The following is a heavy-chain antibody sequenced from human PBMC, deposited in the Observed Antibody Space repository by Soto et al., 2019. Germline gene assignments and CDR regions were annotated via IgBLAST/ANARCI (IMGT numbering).Heavy chain of an antibody. Sequence: QPGGSLRLSCAASRFSFDTYGMHWVRQAPGKGLEWVAFISYAGSNKYYADSVKGRFTISRDNSKSTLYLQMNSLRAEDTAIYYCFTGGSSFDYWGQGTLVTVSS. CDR3: FTGGSSFDY. D-gene: IGHD1-26*01. J-gene: IGHJ4*02. CDR2: ISYAGSNK. CDR1: RFSFDTYG. V-gene: IGHV3-30*03.